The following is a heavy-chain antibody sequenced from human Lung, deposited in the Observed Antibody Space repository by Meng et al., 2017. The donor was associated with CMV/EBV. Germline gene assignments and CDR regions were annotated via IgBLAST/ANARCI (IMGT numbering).Heavy chain of an antibody. V-gene: IGHV3-53*01. CDR3: AREQGYFSSKHYYYHLDV. CDR1: GFIVSDNY. Sequence: GGSLRLXCAASGFIVSDNYMNWVRQAPGKGLEWISIIYSNENTYYADSVKGRFTISRDNSKNTLYLQMNSLRAEDTAVYYCAREQGYFSSKHYYYHLDVWGQGTTVTVPS. D-gene: IGHD6-6*01. J-gene: IGHJ6*02. CDR2: IYSNENT.